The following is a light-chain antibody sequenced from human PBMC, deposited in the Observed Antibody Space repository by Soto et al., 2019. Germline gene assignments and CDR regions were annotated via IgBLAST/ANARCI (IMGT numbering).Light chain of an antibody. J-gene: IGLJ3*02. Sequence: QSVLTQPPSVSGAPGQWVTISCTGSSSNIGAGYDVHWYQQLPGTAPKLLIYGNSNRPSGVPDRFSGSKSGTSASLAITGLQAADEADYYCQSYYSSRSGWVFGGGTKLTVL. CDR2: GNS. CDR1: SSNIGAGYD. CDR3: QSYYSSRSGWV. V-gene: IGLV1-40*01.